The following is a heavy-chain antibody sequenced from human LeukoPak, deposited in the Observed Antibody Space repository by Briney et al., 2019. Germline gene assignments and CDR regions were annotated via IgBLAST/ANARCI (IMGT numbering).Heavy chain of an antibody. V-gene: IGHV3-23*01. CDR3: ARDPVGWNDDPVWVY. CDR1: GFTFSSYA. Sequence: PGGSLRLSCAASGFTFSSYAMTWVRQAPGRGPEWVSTISGSGGSTYYADSVKGRFTISRDNSKNTLYLQMNSLRGEDTAVYYCARDPVGWNDDPVWVYWGQGTLVIVSS. J-gene: IGHJ4*02. D-gene: IGHD1-1*01. CDR2: ISGSGGST.